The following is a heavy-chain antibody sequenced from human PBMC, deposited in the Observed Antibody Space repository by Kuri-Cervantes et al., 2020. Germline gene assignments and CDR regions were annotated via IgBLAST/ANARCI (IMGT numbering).Heavy chain of an antibody. D-gene: IGHD3-10*01. CDR1: GFTFDDYA. CDR2: ISWNSGSI. Sequence: GGSLRLSCAASGFTFDDYAMHWVRQAPGKGLEWVSGISWNSGSIGYADSVKGRFTISRDNAKNSLYLQMNSLRAEDTALYYCAKDLYGSGSDWGQGTLVT. V-gene: IGHV3-9*01. CDR3: AKDLYGSGSD. J-gene: IGHJ4*02.